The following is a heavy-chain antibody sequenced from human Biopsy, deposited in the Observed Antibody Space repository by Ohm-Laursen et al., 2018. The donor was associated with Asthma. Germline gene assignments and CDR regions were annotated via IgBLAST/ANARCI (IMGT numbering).Heavy chain of an antibody. Sequence: SSVKVSCKASGGTFSSYSVSWVRQAPGQGLEWMGGIIPIFGTANYAQKFQDRVTITADESTSTAYMELSSLRSEDTAVYYCARHPYVDGSDNYYYRGNDYYLGMDVWGQGTTVTVSS. CDR3: ARHPYVDGSDNYYYRGNDYYLGMDV. V-gene: IGHV1-69*01. J-gene: IGHJ6*02. CDR1: GGTFSSYS. CDR2: IIPIFGTA. D-gene: IGHD3-10*01.